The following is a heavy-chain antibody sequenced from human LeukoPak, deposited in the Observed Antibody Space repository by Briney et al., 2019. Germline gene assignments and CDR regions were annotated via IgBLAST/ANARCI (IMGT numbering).Heavy chain of an antibody. Sequence: GGSLRLSCAASGFTVTSYSMNWVRQAPGKGLEWVSTISGGGGSTYYADSVKGRFTISRDNSKNTLYLQVNSLRAEDTAVYYCAKGGKWDVTPFDYWGQGTLVTVSS. CDR3: AKGGKWDVTPFDY. J-gene: IGHJ4*02. V-gene: IGHV3-23*01. D-gene: IGHD1-26*01. CDR1: GFTVTSYS. CDR2: ISGGGGST.